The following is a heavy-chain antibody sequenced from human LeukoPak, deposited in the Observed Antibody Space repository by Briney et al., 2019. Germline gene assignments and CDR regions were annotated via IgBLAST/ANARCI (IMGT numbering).Heavy chain of an antibody. CDR3: ARGSSRWLQSIQRTDY. Sequence: PGGSLRLSCAASGFTFSSYSMNWVRQAPGKGLEWVSSISSSSSYIYYADSVKGRFTISRDNAKNSLYLEMNSLRTEDTAVYYCARGSSRWLQSIQRTDYWGQGTLVTVS. CDR1: GFTFSSYS. CDR2: ISSSSSYI. V-gene: IGHV3-21*01. D-gene: IGHD5-24*01. J-gene: IGHJ4*02.